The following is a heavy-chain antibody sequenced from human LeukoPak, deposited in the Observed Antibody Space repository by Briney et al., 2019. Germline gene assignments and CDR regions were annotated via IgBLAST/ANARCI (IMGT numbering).Heavy chain of an antibody. J-gene: IGHJ1*01. CDR3: ARGAAAPGTLYFQY. V-gene: IGHV3-23*01. CDR1: GFTFTNYA. D-gene: IGHD6-13*01. Sequence: PGGSLRLSCTASGFTFTNYAMTWVRQAPGRGLEWVSAISGGADNSYYADSVRGRFTIYRDNSKNTLYMQMNSLRAEDTAVYYCARGAAAPGTLYFQYWGLGTLVTVSS. CDR2: ISGGADNS.